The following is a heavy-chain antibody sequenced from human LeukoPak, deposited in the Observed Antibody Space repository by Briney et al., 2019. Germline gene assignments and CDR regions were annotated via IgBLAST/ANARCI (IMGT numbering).Heavy chain of an antibody. CDR1: GFRVSDYY. D-gene: IGHD3/OR15-3a*01. V-gene: IGHV3-66*03. Sequence: PGGSLRLSCAVSGFRVSDYYMSWVRQAPGKGLEWVGLIRDSGEAFYADFARGRFAISRDEPGNTLYLQMNSLRVEDTAVYFCARDRAANQDWVEFDPWGQGTPVIVSS. J-gene: IGHJ5*02. CDR3: ARDRAANQDWVEFDP. CDR2: IRDSGEA.